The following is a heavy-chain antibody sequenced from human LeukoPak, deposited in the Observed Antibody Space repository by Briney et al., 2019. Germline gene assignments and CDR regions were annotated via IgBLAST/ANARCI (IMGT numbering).Heavy chain of an antibody. V-gene: IGHV3-43*02. CDR3: AKESGKFDY. J-gene: IGHJ4*02. Sequence: PEGSLRLSCVASGLNFDDSAMHWVRQAPGKGLEWVSLISADGGSTFSADSVKGRFSISRDNSKNSLYLQMNSLRSEDTAMYYCAKESGKFDYWGQGTLVAVSS. CDR2: ISADGGST. CDR1: GLNFDDSA.